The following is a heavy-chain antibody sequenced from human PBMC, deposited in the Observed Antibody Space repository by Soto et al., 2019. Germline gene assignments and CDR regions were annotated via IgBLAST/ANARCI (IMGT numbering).Heavy chain of an antibody. CDR2: INLSGST. J-gene: IGHJ3*02. V-gene: IGHV4-34*01. Sequence: QVQLQQWGAGLLKPSETLSLTCAVYGGSFSGYYWSWIRQPPGKGLEWIGEINLSGSTNYNPSLMSRVTTSVDTSKLQFLRKRSSVTAADTAVYNCARPYYDFWSGYYNAFDIWGQGTMGTVSS. D-gene: IGHD3-3*01. CDR1: GGSFSGYY. CDR3: ARPYYDFWSGYYNAFDI.